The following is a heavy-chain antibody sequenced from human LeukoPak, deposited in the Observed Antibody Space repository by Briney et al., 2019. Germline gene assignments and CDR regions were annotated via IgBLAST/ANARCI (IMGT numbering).Heavy chain of an antibody. V-gene: IGHV4-59*12. CDR2: IYYSGST. CDR1: GGSISSYY. Sequence: PSETLPLTCTVSGGSISSYYWSWIRQPPGKGLEWIGYIYYSGSTNYNPSLKSRVTISVDTSKNQFSLKLSSVTAADTAVYYCARDPSDIVVVVAATDWGQGTLVTVSS. D-gene: IGHD2-15*01. J-gene: IGHJ4*02. CDR3: ARDPSDIVVVVAATD.